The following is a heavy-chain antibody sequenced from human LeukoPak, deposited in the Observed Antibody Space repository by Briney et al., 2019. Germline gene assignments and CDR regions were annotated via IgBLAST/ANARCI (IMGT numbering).Heavy chain of an antibody. D-gene: IGHD3-3*02. Sequence: ASVKVSCKASGYTFTSYDINWVRQAPGQGLEWMGIINPSGGSTSYAQKFQGRVTMTRDTSTSTVYMELSSLRSEDTAVYYCARTIRQKDGYNYYYGMDVWGQGTTVTVSS. J-gene: IGHJ6*02. CDR3: ARTIRQKDGYNYYYGMDV. CDR2: INPSGGST. V-gene: IGHV1-46*01. CDR1: GYTFTSYD.